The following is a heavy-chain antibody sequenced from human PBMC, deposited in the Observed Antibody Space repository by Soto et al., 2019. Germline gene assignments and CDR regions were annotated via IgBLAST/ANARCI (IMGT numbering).Heavy chain of an antibody. CDR3: AKTNSGWYTPFDY. V-gene: IGHV3-23*01. J-gene: IGHJ4*02. Sequence: PGGSLRLSCAASGFTFSSYALSWVRQAPGKGLEWVSSISGSGTTTYYADSVKGRFTFSRDNSKNTLYLQMNSLRVEDTAVYYCAKTNSGWYTPFDYWGQGTLGTVSS. D-gene: IGHD6-19*01. CDR2: ISGSGTTT. CDR1: GFTFSSYA.